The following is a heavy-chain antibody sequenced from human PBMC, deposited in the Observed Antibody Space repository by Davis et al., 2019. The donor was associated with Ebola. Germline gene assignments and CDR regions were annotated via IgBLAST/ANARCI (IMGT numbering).Heavy chain of an antibody. J-gene: IGHJ5*02. Sequence: SVKVSCKASGYTFTSYYMHWVRQAPGQGLEWMGGIIPIFGTANYAQKFQGRVTITADESTSTAYMELSSLRSEDTAVYYCARESGSYEVYWFDPWGQGTLVTVSS. CDR1: GYTFTSYY. D-gene: IGHD1-26*01. CDR2: IIPIFGTA. V-gene: IGHV1-69*13. CDR3: ARESGSYEVYWFDP.